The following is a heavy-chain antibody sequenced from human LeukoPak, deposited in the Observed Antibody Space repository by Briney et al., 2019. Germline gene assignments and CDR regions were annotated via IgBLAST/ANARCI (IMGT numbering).Heavy chain of an antibody. J-gene: IGHJ4*02. CDR1: GYTFTSYG. V-gene: IGHV1-18*01. D-gene: IGHD2-21*01. CDR3: ASHSTFHGLFDY. Sequence: ASVKVSCKASGYTFTSYGISWVRQAPGQGLEWVGWISAYNGNTNYAQKFQGRVTMTRDTSISTAYMELSRLRSDDTAVYYCASHSTFHGLFDYWGQGTLVTVSS. CDR2: ISAYNGNT.